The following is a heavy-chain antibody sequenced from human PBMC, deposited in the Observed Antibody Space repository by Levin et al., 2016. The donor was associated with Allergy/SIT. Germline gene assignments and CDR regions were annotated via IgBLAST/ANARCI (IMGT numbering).Heavy chain of an antibody. CDR2: VYYSGST. CDR3: ARPTSRGDWNDAFDI. V-gene: IGHV4-59*08. D-gene: IGHD2-21*02. CDR1: VAPSIITT. J-gene: IGHJ3*02. Sequence: SDDPRPSPALSLVAPSIITTGAGSGTPPGKGLEWIGYVYYSGSTNYNPSLKSRVTISVDTSKNQFSLKLSSVTAADTAVYYCARPTSRGDWNDAFDIWGQGTMVTVSS.